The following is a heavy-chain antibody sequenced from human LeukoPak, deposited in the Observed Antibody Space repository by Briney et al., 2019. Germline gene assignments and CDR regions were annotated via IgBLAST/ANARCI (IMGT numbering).Heavy chain of an antibody. J-gene: IGHJ4*02. CDR3: ARGEEKATITALDS. V-gene: IGHV3-21*01. Sequence: GGSLRPSCAASGFTFSSYSMNWVRQAPGKGLEWVSSISSSSSYIYYADSVKGRFTISRDNAKNSLYLQMNSLRAVDTAVYFCARGEEKATITALDSWGQGTLVTVSS. CDR1: GFTFSSYS. CDR2: ISSSSSYI. D-gene: IGHD5-24*01.